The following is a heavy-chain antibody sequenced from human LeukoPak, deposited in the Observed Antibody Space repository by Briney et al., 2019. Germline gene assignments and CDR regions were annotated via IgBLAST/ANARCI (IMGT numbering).Heavy chain of an antibody. J-gene: IGHJ1*01. V-gene: IGHV4-30-2*01. CDR3: ASYIVVVPAAIEYFQH. D-gene: IGHD2-2*01. Sequence: KPSETLSLTSAVSGGSISSGGYSWSWIRQPPGKGLEWIGYIYHSGSTYYNPSLRSRVTISVDRSKNQFSLKLSSVTAADTAVYYCASYIVVVPAAIEYFQHWGQGTLVTVSS. CDR1: GGSISSGGYS. CDR2: IYHSGST.